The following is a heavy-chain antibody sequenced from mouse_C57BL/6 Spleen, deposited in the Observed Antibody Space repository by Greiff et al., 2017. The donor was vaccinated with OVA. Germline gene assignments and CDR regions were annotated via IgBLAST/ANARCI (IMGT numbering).Heavy chain of an antibody. D-gene: IGHD4-1*01. V-gene: IGHV5-6*01. CDR2: ISSGGSYT. Sequence: EVQGVESGGDLVKPGGSLKLSCAASGFTFSSYGMSWVRQTPDKRLEWVATISSGGSYTYYPDSVKGRYTISRDNAKNTLYLQMSSLKSEDTAMYYCARQNWEGYAMDYWGQGTSVTVSS. CDR3: ARQNWEGYAMDY. CDR1: GFTFSSYG. J-gene: IGHJ4*01.